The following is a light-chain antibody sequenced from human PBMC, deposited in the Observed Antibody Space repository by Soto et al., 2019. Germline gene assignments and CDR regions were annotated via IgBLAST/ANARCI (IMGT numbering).Light chain of an antibody. CDR2: DVS. J-gene: IGLJ1*01. CDR1: SSDVGGYNY. CDR3: SSYTSSSPLYD. V-gene: IGLV2-14*01. Sequence: QSALTQPASVSGSPGQSITISCTGTSSDVGGYNYVSWYQQHPGKAPKLMIYDVSNRPSGVSNRFSGSKSGNTASLTISGLQAEDEAYYYCSSYTSSSPLYDFGTGTKLAVL.